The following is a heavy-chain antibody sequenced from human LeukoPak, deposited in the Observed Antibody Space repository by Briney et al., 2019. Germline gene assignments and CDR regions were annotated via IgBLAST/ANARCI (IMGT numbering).Heavy chain of an antibody. V-gene: IGHV3-30-3*01. CDR1: GFTFSSYA. D-gene: IGHD4-11*01. J-gene: IGHJ4*02. CDR2: ISYDGSNK. CDR3: AKDKHNYHFDY. Sequence: GGSLRLSCAASGFTFSSYAMHWVRQAPGKGLEWVAVISYDGSNKYYADSVKGRFTISRDDSKNTLYLQMNSLRAEDTAVYYCAKDKHNYHFDYWGQGTLVTVSS.